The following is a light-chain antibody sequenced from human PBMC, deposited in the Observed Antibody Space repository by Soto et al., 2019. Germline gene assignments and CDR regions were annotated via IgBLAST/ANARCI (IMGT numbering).Light chain of an antibody. Sequence: IVLTQSPGTLSLSPMERTTLSCRASQSVSNNYLAWYQQKPGQAPRLLIYGASNRATGIPDRFSGSGSGTDFTLTISRLEPEDFAVYYCQQYGSSGTFGQGTKVDI. CDR2: GAS. CDR3: QQYGSSGT. V-gene: IGKV3-20*01. CDR1: QSVSNNY. J-gene: IGKJ1*01.